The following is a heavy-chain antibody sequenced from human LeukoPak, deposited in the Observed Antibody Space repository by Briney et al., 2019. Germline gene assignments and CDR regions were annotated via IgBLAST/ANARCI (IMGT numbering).Heavy chain of an antibody. J-gene: IGHJ4*02. CDR3: ASIWQWLVDY. CDR2: ISSYNTYI. D-gene: IGHD6-19*01. CDR1: GFTFSTYS. V-gene: IGHV3-21*04. Sequence: GGSLRLSCEVSGFTFSTYSMNWVRQAPGKGLEWVASISSYNTYIYYADSVKGRFTISRDNAKNSLYLQMNSLRAEDTAVYYCASIWQWLVDYWGQGTLVTVSS.